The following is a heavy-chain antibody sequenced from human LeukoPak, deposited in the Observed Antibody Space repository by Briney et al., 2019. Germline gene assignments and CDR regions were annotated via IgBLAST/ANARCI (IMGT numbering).Heavy chain of an antibody. D-gene: IGHD4-17*01. J-gene: IGHJ3*02. CDR2: ISSSSSYI. CDR1: GFTFSSYS. Sequence: GGSLRLSCAASGFTFSSYSMNWVRQAPGKGLEWVSSISSSSSYIYYADSVKGRFTVSRDNARKSLFLQMNSLRVEDTALYYCARDLYGDYGFDTWGQGTLVTVSS. CDR3: ARDLYGDYGFDT. V-gene: IGHV3-21*04.